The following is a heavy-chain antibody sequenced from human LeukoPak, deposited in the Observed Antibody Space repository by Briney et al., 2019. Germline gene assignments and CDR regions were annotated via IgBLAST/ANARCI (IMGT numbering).Heavy chain of an antibody. CDR2: IIPIFGTA. D-gene: IGHD2-2*01. Sequence: ASVKVSCKTSGYTFTSYDINWVRQATGQGLEWMGGIIPIFGTANYAQKFQGRVTITADESTSTAYMELSSLRSEDTAVYYCARFCSSTSCSGFDYWGQGTLVTVSS. CDR1: GYTFTSYD. CDR3: ARFCSSTSCSGFDY. V-gene: IGHV1-69*13. J-gene: IGHJ4*02.